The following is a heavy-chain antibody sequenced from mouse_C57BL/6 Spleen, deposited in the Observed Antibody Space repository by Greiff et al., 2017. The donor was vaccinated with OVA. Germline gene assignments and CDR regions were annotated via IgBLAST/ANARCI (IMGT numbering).Heavy chain of an antibody. Sequence: EVMLVESGGGLVKPGGSLKLSCAASGFTFSDYGMHWVRQAPEKGLEWVAYISSGRSTIYYADTVKGRFTISRDNAKNTLFLQMTSLRSEDTAMYYCARPDGYYAMDYWGQGTSVTVSS. CDR3: ARPDGYYAMDY. CDR2: ISSGRSTI. CDR1: GFTFSDYG. D-gene: IGHD2-3*01. J-gene: IGHJ4*01. V-gene: IGHV5-17*01.